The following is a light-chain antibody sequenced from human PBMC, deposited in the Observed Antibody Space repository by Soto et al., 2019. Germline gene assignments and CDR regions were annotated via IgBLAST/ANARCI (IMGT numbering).Light chain of an antibody. J-gene: IGKJ4*02. CDR1: QSVSSN. V-gene: IGKV3-15*01. Sequence: EIVMTQSPATLSVSPGERATLSCRASQSVSSNLAWYQQKPGQAPRLLIYGVTTRATGIPDRFRGSGSGTEFTLTISSLQSEDFAVYYCQHYNGPPGETFGRGTKVEI. CDR2: GVT. CDR3: QHYNGPPGET.